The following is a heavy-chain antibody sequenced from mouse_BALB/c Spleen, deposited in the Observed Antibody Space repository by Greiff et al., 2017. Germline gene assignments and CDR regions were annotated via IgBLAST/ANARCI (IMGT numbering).Heavy chain of an antibody. Sequence: QVQLQQPGAELVKPGASVKMSCKASGYTFTSYNMHWVKQTPGQGLEWIGAIYPGNGDTSYNQKFKGKATLTADKSSSTAYMQLSSLTSEDSAVYCCARWLNYAMDYWGQGTSVTGSS. D-gene: IGHD2-2*01. CDR3: ARWLNYAMDY. CDR2: IYPGNGDT. J-gene: IGHJ4*01. CDR1: GYTFTSYN. V-gene: IGHV1-12*01.